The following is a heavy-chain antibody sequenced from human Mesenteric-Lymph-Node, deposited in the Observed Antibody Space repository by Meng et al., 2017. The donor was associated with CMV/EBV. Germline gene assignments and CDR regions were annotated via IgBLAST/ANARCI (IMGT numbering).Heavy chain of an antibody. V-gene: IGHV5-51*01. J-gene: IGHJ5*02. CDR1: GYIFDYYK. CDR2: IFPEDSDT. CDR3: ARRQGGDNYDP. D-gene: IGHD3-16*01. Sequence: GGSLRLSCNISGYIFDYYKIAWVRQKPGGGLEWVGVIFPEDSDTRYNPSFQGQVTFTADKSINTAYLQWSSLKASDTAMYYCARRQGGDNYDPWGQGTLVTVSS.